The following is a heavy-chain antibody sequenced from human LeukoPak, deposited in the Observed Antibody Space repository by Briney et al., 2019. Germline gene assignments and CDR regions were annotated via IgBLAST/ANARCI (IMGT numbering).Heavy chain of an antibody. CDR1: GFIFSTYW. CDR3: SREFEP. V-gene: IGHV3-7*01. Sequence: HPGGSLRLSCEASGFIFSTYWMAWVRQAPGKGQEWVASIKHDAIEEHYADSVKGRFTVSRDNGRNSLYLEMKSLRVEDTAVYYCSREFEPWGQGTLVIVSS. CDR2: IKHDAIEE. J-gene: IGHJ5*02.